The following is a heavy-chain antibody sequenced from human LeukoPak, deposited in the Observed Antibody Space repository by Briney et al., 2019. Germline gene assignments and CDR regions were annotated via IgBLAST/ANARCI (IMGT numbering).Heavy chain of an antibody. CDR2: ISDNGGST. CDR3: AKLGCGGTRCYVNY. Sequence: GGSLRLSCAASGFTFSSYAMSWVRQAPGKGLEWVSIISDNGGSTYYADSVKGRFTISRDNSKHMLYLQMNSLRAEDTAVYSCAKLGCGGTRCYVNYWGQGTLVTVSS. V-gene: IGHV3-23*01. D-gene: IGHD2-2*01. CDR1: GFTFSSYA. J-gene: IGHJ4*02.